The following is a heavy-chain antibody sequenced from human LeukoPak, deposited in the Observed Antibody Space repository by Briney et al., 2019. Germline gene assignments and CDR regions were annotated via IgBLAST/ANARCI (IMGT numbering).Heavy chain of an antibody. CDR3: ARDPVGDHRFDY. CDR1: GFTFSSYA. CDR2: ISYDGSNK. D-gene: IGHD4-17*01. J-gene: IGHJ4*02. V-gene: IGHV3-30-3*01. Sequence: GGALRLSCAASGFTFSSYALHWVRQAPRKGLEWVAVISYDGSNKYYADSVKGRFTISRDNSKNTLYLQMNSLRAEDTAVYYCARDPVGDHRFDYWGQGTLVTVS.